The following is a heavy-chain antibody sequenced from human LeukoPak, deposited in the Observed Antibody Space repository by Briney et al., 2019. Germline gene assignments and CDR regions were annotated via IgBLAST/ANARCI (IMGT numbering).Heavy chain of an antibody. V-gene: IGHV3-64*01. Sequence: GGSLRLSCAASGFTFSSYAMHWVRQAPGKGLEYVSAISSNGGSTYYANSVKGRFTISRDNSKNTLYPQMGSLRAEDMAVYYCARGDSSTHTDLDYWGQGTLVTVSS. CDR2: ISSNGGST. D-gene: IGHD6-13*01. J-gene: IGHJ4*02. CDR1: GFTFSSYA. CDR3: ARGDSSTHTDLDY.